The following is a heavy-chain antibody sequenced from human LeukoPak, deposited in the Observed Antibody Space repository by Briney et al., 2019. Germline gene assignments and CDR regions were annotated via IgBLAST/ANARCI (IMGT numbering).Heavy chain of an antibody. V-gene: IGHV1-69*13. CDR1: GGTFNSYA. CDR3: ARGATIFGVPSYYYMDV. Sequence: SSVKVSCKPSGGTFNSYAMSWVRQAPGQGREGIGGIKRIFGTENYAEKFQGRFPITPDDSTSTAYMELSSLRSDDTAVYYCARGATIFGVPSYYYMDVWGKGTTVTVSS. CDR2: IKRIFGTE. J-gene: IGHJ6*03. D-gene: IGHD3-3*01.